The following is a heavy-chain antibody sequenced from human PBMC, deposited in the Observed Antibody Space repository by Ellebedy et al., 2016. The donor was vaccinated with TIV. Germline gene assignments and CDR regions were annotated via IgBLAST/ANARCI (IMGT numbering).Heavy chain of an antibody. CDR2: ISGSGGST. CDR1: GFTFSSYA. Sequence: GGSLRLXXAASGFTFSSYAMSWVRQAPGKGLEWVSAISGSGGSTYYADSVKGRFTISRDNSKNTLYLQMNSLRAEDTAVYYCAKDIVVVPAASYFDYWGQGTLVTVSS. CDR3: AKDIVVVPAASYFDY. V-gene: IGHV3-23*01. D-gene: IGHD2-2*01. J-gene: IGHJ4*02.